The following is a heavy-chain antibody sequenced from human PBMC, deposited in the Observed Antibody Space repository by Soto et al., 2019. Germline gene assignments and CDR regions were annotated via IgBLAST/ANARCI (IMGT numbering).Heavy chain of an antibody. V-gene: IGHV3-48*03. CDR1: GFSFKTSD. CDR2: ISAAGGII. D-gene: IGHD2-2*01. CDR3: ARLPTLVVPAPLILAT. J-gene: IGHJ5*02. Sequence: PGGSLRLSCSASGFSFKTSDKSWVRQAPGKGLEWVSYISAAGGIILDADSVAGRFTIYRDNGRNSLFLEMSSLRVEDTAVYYCARLPTLVVPAPLILATWVQGTRVPSPQ.